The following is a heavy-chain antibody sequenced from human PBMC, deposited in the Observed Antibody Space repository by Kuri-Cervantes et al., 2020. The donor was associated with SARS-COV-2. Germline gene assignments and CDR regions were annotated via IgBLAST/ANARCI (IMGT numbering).Heavy chain of an antibody. CDR2: MYYSGST. D-gene: IGHD2/OR15-2a*01. Sequence: GSLRLSCTVSGDSISSSRYYWGWIRQPPGKGLEWIGSMYYSGSTYYNPSLKSRVTISVDTSKNQFSLKLSSVTAADTAVYYCARDYFADVWGKGTTVTVSS. CDR1: GDSISSSRYY. V-gene: IGHV4-39*07. CDR3: ARDYFADV. J-gene: IGHJ6*04.